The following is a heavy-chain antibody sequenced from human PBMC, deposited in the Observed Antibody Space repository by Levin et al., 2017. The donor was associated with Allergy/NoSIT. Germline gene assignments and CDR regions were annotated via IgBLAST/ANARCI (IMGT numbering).Heavy chain of an antibody. D-gene: IGHD3-10*01. Sequence: PSETLSLTCTVSGVSISSSSDYWGWIRQPPGKGLEWIGGIYYSGSTSYNPSLKSRVTMSVDTSKNQFSLKLSSVTAADTAVYYCARHIGSGNYYKRTYNWFDPWGQGTLVTVSS. CDR2: IYYSGST. V-gene: IGHV4-39*01. CDR1: GVSISSSSDY. CDR3: ARHIGSGNYYKRTYNWFDP. J-gene: IGHJ5*02.